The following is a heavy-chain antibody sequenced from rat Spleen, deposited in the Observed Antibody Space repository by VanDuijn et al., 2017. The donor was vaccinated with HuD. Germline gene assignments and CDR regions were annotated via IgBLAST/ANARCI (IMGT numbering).Heavy chain of an antibody. V-gene: IGHV5-46*01. J-gene: IGHJ2*01. Sequence: EVQLVESGGGLVQPGRSLKLSCVASGFTFSSFTMAWVRQAPKKGLEWVATITNTGGSTYYPDSVKGRFTISRDNAENTVYLQMNSLRSEDTATYYCTREGNSGYDYWGQGVMVTVSS. CDR3: TREGNSGYDY. CDR1: GFTFSSFT. D-gene: IGHD4-3*01. CDR2: ITNTGGST.